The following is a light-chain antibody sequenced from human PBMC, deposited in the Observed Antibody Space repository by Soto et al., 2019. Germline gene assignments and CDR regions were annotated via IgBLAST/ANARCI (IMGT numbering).Light chain of an antibody. J-gene: IGKJ4*01. V-gene: IGKV3-15*01. Sequence: EIVMTQSPATLSVSPVERATLSCSASQSVSRNLAWYPQKPGQTPKLLIYVASTMATGIPARFSSSGPGSEFTLTISSLQSDDFAVDDCQHYNVWPLTIGGGTKVECK. CDR1: QSVSRN. CDR3: QHYNVWPLT. CDR2: VAS.